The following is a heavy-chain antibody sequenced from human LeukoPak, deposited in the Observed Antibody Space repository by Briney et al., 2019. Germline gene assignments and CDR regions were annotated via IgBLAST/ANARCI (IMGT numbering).Heavy chain of an antibody. J-gene: IGHJ4*02. V-gene: IGHV3-20*04. D-gene: IGHD5-24*01. CDR1: GFNFNDYD. Sequence: PGGSLRLSCAASGFNFNDYDSNWVRQVPGKGLEWVSGINCNSVNIGYADSVRGPFPISRHNAKNSLYLQMNSLRAEDTAVYYCARETRLRWTDYWGQGTLVTVSS. CDR2: INCNSVNI. CDR3: ARETRLRWTDY.